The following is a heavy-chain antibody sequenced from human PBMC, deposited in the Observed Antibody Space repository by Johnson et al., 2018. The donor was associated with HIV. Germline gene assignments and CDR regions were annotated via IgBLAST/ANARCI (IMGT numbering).Heavy chain of an antibody. CDR2: IDSDGET. V-gene: IGHV3-13*01. CDR3: ARRSITSDGFDI. D-gene: IGHD2-2*01. J-gene: IGHJ3*02. CDR1: GFTLGSYD. Sequence: VQLVESGGGLVQRGGSLRLSCAASGFTLGSYDMHWVRQAAGKGLEWVSEIDSDGETYYPASVKGRFTTSRENYKNSFYLHMNSLRAGDTAVYYCARRSITSDGFDIWGQGTMVTVSS.